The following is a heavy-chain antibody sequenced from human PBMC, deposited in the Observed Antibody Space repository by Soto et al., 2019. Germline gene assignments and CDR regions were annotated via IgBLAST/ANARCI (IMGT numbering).Heavy chain of an antibody. D-gene: IGHD5-18*01. CDR2: INVDGSST. CDR3: ARGGAYIYGPQYD. J-gene: IGHJ4*02. Sequence: EVQLVESGGGLVQPGGSLRLSCATSGFSFSGYWIHWVRQAPGKGLVWVSHINVDGSSTNYADSVKARFTISRDYAKNTLYLQMNSLRVDDTVVYYCARGGAYIYGPQYDWGQGTLGTVSS. V-gene: IGHV3-74*01. CDR1: GFSFSGYW.